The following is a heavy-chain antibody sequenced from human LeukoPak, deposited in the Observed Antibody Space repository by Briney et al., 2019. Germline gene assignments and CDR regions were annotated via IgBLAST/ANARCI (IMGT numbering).Heavy chain of an antibody. D-gene: IGHD2-15*01. CDR1: GYTFTSYG. Sequence: ASVKVSCKASGYTFTSYGISWVRQAPGQGLEWMGWISAHNGNTKNAQKLQGRDTMTTDTSTSTAYMELRSLRSDDTAVYYCARGSLYCSGGSCSLLQFDYWGQGTLVTVSS. CDR2: ISAHNGNT. V-gene: IGHV1-18*01. J-gene: IGHJ4*02. CDR3: ARGSLYCSGGSCSLLQFDY.